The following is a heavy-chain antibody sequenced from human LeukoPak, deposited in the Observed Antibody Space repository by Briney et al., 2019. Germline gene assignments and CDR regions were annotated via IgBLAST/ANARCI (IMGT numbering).Heavy chain of an antibody. Sequence: ESLKISCKGSGYSFTSYWIGWVRQMPVKGVEWMGIIYPGDSDTRYSPSFQGQVTISADKSISTAYLQWSSLKASDTAMYYCARQDDSSGDDAFDIWGQGTMVTVSS. CDR3: ARQDDSSGDDAFDI. CDR1: GYSFTSYW. CDR2: IYPGDSDT. D-gene: IGHD3-22*01. J-gene: IGHJ3*02. V-gene: IGHV5-51*01.